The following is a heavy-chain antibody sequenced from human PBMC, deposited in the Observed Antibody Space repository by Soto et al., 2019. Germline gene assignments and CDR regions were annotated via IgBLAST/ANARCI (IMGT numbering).Heavy chain of an antibody. CDR3: ARAAAGPIVVVPAAVSDI. J-gene: IGHJ3*02. Sequence: ASVKVSCKASGYTFTGYYMHWVRQAPGQGLEWMGWINPNSGGTNYAQKFQGRVTMTRDTSISTAYMELSRLRSDDTAVYYCARAAAGPIVVVPAAVSDIWGQGTMVTVSS. V-gene: IGHV1-2*02. CDR1: GYTFTGYY. D-gene: IGHD2-2*01. CDR2: INPNSGGT.